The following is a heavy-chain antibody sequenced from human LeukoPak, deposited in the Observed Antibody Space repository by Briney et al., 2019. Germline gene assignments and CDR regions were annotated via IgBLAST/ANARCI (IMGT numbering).Heavy chain of an antibody. CDR3: ARDGNLTPHAFDI. D-gene: IGHD1-26*01. CDR1: GYTFSDYY. CDR2: ISPNNGGT. V-gene: IGHV1-2*02. J-gene: IGHJ3*02. Sequence: ASVKVSCKASGYTFSDYYIHWVRQAPGQGLEWMGWISPNNGGTKYAQKFQDRVTMTRDTSISTAFLDLSRLRSDDTAVFYCARDGNLTPHAFDIWGQGTMVTVSS.